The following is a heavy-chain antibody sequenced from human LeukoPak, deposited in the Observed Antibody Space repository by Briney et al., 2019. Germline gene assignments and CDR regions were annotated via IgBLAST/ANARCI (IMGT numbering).Heavy chain of an antibody. J-gene: IGHJ4*02. CDR3: AREVGATPLDY. D-gene: IGHD1-26*01. CDR2: IKQDGSEK. CDR1: GFTVSSNY. Sequence: GGSLRLSCAASGFTVSSNYMSWVRQAPGKGLEWVANIKQDGSEKYYVDSVKGRFTISRDNAKNSLYLQMNSLRAEDTAVYYCAREVGATPLDYWGQGTLVTVSS. V-gene: IGHV3-7*01.